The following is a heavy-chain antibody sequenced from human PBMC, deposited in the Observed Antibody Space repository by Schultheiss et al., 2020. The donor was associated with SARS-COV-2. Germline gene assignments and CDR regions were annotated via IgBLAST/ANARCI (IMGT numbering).Heavy chain of an antibody. J-gene: IGHJ6*02. CDR3: TRATGYCSSTSCRVYQYYGMDV. Sequence: SETLSLTCAVSFSSLLLVFLWLFFRQPSGKGLEWIGDIDHSGSTSYNPSLKSRVTISIDKTKKQFSLNFSSVTAADTAVYYCTRATGYCSSTSCRVYQYYGMDVWGQGTTVTVSS. CDR2: IDHSGST. CDR1: FSSLLLVFL. D-gene: IGHD2-2*01. V-gene: IGHV4-4*02.